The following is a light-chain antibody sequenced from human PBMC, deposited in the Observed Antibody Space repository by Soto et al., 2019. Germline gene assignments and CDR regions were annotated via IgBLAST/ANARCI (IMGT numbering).Light chain of an antibody. J-gene: IGLJ2*01. CDR3: SSYAGAVV. Sequence: QSALTQPASVSASPGQSITISSTGTSSDVGSYNLVSWYQHHPGKAPKLIIYEGGNRPSGVSNRFSASKSGNTASLTISGLQAEDEADYYCSSYAGAVVFGGGTKLTVL. CDR1: SSDVGSYNL. V-gene: IGLV2-23*01. CDR2: EGG.